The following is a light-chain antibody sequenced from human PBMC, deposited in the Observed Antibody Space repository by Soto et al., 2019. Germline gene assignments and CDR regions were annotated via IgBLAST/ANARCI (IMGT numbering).Light chain of an antibody. CDR2: STN. CDR3: ATWDDSLNAWV. Sequence: QSALTQAPSASGTPGQRVTISCSGSSSNIGNNIVDWYQHLPGTAPRLLIYSTNQRPSGVPDRFSASKSGTSASLAISGLRSEDEADYYCATWDDSLNAWVFGGGTKLTVL. J-gene: IGLJ3*02. V-gene: IGLV1-44*01. CDR1: SSNIGNNI.